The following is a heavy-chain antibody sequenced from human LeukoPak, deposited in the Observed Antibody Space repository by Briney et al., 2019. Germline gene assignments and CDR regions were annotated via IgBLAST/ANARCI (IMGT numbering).Heavy chain of an antibody. V-gene: IGHV3-30*02. J-gene: IGHJ6*03. D-gene: IGHD6-6*01. Sequence: GGSLRLSCAASGFTFSSYGMHWVRQAPGKGLEWVAYIPKDGTNKFYADSVKGRFTISRDNSKNTLSLQMDSLRAEDTALYYCAKARGISAPTGYYYYMDVWADGTTVTVSS. CDR1: GFTFSSYG. CDR2: IPKDGTNK. CDR3: AKARGISAPTGYYYYMDV.